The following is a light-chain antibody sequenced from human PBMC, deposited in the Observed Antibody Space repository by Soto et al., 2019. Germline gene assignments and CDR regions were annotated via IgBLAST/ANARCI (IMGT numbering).Light chain of an antibody. CDR1: QSVTNNY. CDR2: GSS. Sequence: EVVLTQSPGTLSLSPGESASLSRRASQSVTNNYLAWYQQRPGQAPRLLIFGSSDRATGIPDRFSGSGSGTDFTLTITRLEPEDFAVYYCHQYGSSYPYTFGQGTKLEIK. V-gene: IGKV3-20*01. J-gene: IGKJ2*01. CDR3: HQYGSSYPYT.